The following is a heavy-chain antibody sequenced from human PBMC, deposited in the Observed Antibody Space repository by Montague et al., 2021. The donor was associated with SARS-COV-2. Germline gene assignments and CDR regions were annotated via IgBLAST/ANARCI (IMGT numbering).Heavy chain of an antibody. Sequence: SLRLSCAASGFTFSTHAMHWVRQAPGKGLEWVAVISYDGVEKYYADSVKGRFTISRDNSKNTLYLQMNSLTTEDTAVFYYARRDQYGSGTNGLLQYWGQGILVTVSS. J-gene: IGHJ4*02. CDR1: GFTFSTHA. V-gene: IGHV3-30*04. CDR3: ARRDQYGSGTNGLLQY. D-gene: IGHD3-10*01. CDR2: ISYDGVEK.